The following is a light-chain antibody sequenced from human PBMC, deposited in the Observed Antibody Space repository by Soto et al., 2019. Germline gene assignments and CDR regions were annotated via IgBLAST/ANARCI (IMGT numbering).Light chain of an antibody. CDR2: QTS. J-gene: IGKJ4*01. V-gene: IGKV1-5*03. CDR3: QQYSIYPLT. CDR1: QRIGHW. Sequence: DIQMTQSPSTLSVSVGDRVTITCRASQRIGHWLAWYQQKPGKAPNLLIYQTSVLEGGVPSRFSGSGSGTEFTLTISSLQPDDFATYYCQQYSIYPLTFGGGTKVEIK.